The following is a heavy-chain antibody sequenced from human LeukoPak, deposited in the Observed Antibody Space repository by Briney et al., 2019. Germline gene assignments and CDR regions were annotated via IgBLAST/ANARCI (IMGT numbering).Heavy chain of an antibody. CDR1: GFTVSNTY. V-gene: IGHV3-53*01. CDR2: ISSGGGT. CDR3: ARDRGIAAHYGMDV. J-gene: IGHJ6*02. Sequence: PGGSLRLSCAASGFTVSNTYMSWVRQAPGKGLEWVSVISSGGGTYFADSVNGRFTISRDNSKNTVYLQMNNLRADDTAMYYCARDRGIAAHYGMDVWGQGTTVTVSS. D-gene: IGHD6-6*01.